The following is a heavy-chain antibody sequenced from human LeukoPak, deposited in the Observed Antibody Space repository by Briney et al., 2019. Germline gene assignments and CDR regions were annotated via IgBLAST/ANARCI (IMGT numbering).Heavy chain of an antibody. CDR1: GGSISSYY. CDR2: IYYSGST. CDR3: AREEIRGYSYGYI. D-gene: IGHD5-18*01. J-gene: IGHJ3*02. V-gene: IGHV4-59*01. Sequence: KPSETLSLTCTVSGGSISSYYWSWIRQPPGKGLEWIGYIYYSGSTNYNPSLKCRVTISVDTSKNQFSLKLSSVTAADTAVYYCAREEIRGYSYGYIWGQGTMVTVSS.